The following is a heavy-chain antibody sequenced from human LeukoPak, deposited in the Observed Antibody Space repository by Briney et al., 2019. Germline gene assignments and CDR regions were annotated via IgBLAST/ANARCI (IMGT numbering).Heavy chain of an antibody. CDR2: ISYDGSNK. CDR1: GFTFSSYA. Sequence: GGSLRLSCAASGFTFSSYAMHWVRQAPGKGLEWVAVISYDGSNKYYADSVKGRFTISRDNSKNTLYLQMNSLRAEDTAVYYCARDHPGIAVAGTFDYWGQGTLVTVSS. J-gene: IGHJ4*02. CDR3: ARDHPGIAVAGTFDY. V-gene: IGHV3-30-3*01. D-gene: IGHD6-19*01.